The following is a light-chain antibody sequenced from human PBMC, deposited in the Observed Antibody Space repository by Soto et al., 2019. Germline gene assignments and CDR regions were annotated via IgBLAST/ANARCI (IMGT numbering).Light chain of an antibody. CDR2: DVT. CDR3: CSYAGSYTYV. J-gene: IGLJ1*01. CDR1: SSDVANYNY. V-gene: IGLV2-11*01. Sequence: QSALTQPRSVSGSPGQSVTISCTGTSSDVANYNYVSWYQQHPGKAPKLMIYDVTRRPSGVPDRFSGSKSGNTASLTISGLQAEDEADYYCCSYAGSYTYVFGIGTKVTVL.